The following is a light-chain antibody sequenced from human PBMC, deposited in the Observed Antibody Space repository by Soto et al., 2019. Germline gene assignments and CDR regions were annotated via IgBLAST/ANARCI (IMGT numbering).Light chain of an antibody. V-gene: IGKV3-20*01. J-gene: IGKJ2*01. Sequence: EIVLTHSPGTLSLSPGERATLSCRASQSVTTDSLAWYQQRPGQPPRLLIYGTSSRATGIPDRFSGSGSETDFTLTISRLEPEDFAVYFCQQSGGSLYTFGQGTKVDIK. CDR3: QQSGGSLYT. CDR2: GTS. CDR1: QSVTTDS.